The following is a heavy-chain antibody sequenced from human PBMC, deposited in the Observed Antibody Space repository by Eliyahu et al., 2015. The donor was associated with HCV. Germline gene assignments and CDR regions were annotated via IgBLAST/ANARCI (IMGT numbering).Heavy chain of an antibody. CDR1: GYTFTTYG. CDR3: ARDAVHGLRLGELFDY. Sequence: QVQLVQSGAEVKKPGAXVKVSCKASGYTFTTYGISWVRQAPGQGLEWMGWISAYNGNTNYAQKFQGRVTMTTDTSTTTAYMELRSLRSDDTAVYYCARDAVHGLRLGELFDYWGQGTLVTVSS. D-gene: IGHD3-16*01. J-gene: IGHJ4*02. CDR2: ISAYNGNT. V-gene: IGHV1-18*01.